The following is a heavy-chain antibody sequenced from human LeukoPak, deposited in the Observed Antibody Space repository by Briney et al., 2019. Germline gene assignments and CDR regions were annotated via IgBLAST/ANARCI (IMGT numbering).Heavy chain of an antibody. J-gene: IGHJ1*01. CDR2: IWYDGSNK. V-gene: IGHV3-33*06. D-gene: IGHD3-3*01. CDR1: GFTFSSYG. CDR3: AKDQNDPPNYDFWSGYYLGYFQH. Sequence: GRSLRLSCAASGFTFSSYGMHWVRQAPGKGLEWVAVIWYDGSNKYYADSVKGRFTISRDNSKNTLYLQMNSLRAEDTAVYYCAKDQNDPPNYDFWSGYYLGYFQHWGQGTLVTVSS.